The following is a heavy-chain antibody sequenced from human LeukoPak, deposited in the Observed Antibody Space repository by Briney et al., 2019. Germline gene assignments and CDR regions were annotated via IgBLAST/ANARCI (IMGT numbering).Heavy chain of an antibody. CDR2: ISYDGSNK. J-gene: IGHJ4*02. D-gene: IGHD3-16*01. Sequence: GGSLRLSCAASGFTFSSYGMHWVRQAPGKGLEWVAVISYDGSNKYYADSVKGRFTISRDNSKNTLYLQMNSLRAEDTAVYYCAKDERTFMITFPYYWGQGTLVTVSS. V-gene: IGHV3-30*18. CDR3: AKDERTFMITFPYY. CDR1: GFTFSSYG.